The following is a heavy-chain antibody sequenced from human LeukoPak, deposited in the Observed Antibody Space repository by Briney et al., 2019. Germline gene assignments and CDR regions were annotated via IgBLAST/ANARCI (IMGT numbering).Heavy chain of an antibody. J-gene: IGHJ5*02. CDR2: ISSSGSTI. Sequence: GGSLRLSCAASGFTFGSYEMNWVRQAPGKGLEWVSYISSSGSTIYYADSVKGRFTISRDNAKNSLYLQMNSLRAEDTAVYYCARDDYGDYLEWFDPWGQGTLVTVSS. CDR1: GFTFGSYE. CDR3: ARDDYGDYLEWFDP. D-gene: IGHD4-17*01. V-gene: IGHV3-48*03.